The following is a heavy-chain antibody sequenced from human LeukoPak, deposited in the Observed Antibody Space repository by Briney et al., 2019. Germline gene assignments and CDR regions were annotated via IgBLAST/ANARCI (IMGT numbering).Heavy chain of an antibody. Sequence: GGSLRLSCAASGFTFSSYGMHWVRQAPGKGLEWVAVISYDGSNKYYADSVKGRFTISRDNSKNTLYLQMNSLRAEDTAVYYCARDDNYYDSSGLDYWGQGTLVTVSS. CDR2: ISYDGSNK. D-gene: IGHD3-22*01. V-gene: IGHV3-30*03. J-gene: IGHJ4*02. CDR3: ARDDNYYDSSGLDY. CDR1: GFTFSSYG.